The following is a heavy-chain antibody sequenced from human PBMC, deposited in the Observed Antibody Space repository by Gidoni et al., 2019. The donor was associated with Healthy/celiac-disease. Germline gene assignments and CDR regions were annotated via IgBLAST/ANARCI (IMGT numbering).Heavy chain of an antibody. CDR1: GFCFDCYA. CDR2: ISWNSGSI. J-gene: IGHJ3*02. Sequence: EVQLVGSGGGLVQPGRSLRLSCAASGFCFDCYAVPWVRQAPGKGLEWVSGISWNSGSIGYADSVKGRFTISRDNAKNSLYLQMNSLRAEDTALYYCAKDMPLRRLRFGEYGAFDIWGQGTMVTVSS. V-gene: IGHV3-9*01. D-gene: IGHD3-10*01. CDR3: AKDMPLRRLRFGEYGAFDI.